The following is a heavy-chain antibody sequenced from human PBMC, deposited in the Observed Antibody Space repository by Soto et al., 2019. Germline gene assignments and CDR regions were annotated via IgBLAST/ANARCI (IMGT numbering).Heavy chain of an antibody. CDR3: ARLDIPQYGMEV. CDR1: GGSISSSRYY. Sequence: SETLSLTCTVSGGSISSSRYYWGWIREPPGKGLEWIGSMYYSGSTYYNPSLKSRVTISVETSKNQFSRKLSSVTAADKAVYYCARLDIPQYGMEVWGKGSTVT. V-gene: IGHV4-39*01. CDR2: MYYSGST. D-gene: IGHD2-15*01. J-gene: IGHJ6*04.